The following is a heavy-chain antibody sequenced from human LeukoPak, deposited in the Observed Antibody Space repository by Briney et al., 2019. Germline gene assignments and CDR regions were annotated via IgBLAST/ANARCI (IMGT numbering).Heavy chain of an antibody. CDR1: GFTFRNYW. J-gene: IGHJ6*02. Sequence: GGSLRLSCAASGFTFRNYWMGWVRQAPGKGLEWVANTKPDGSAEYYADSVRGRFTTSRDNAKNSLYLQMNSLRAEDTAVYYCARDHRRNKMYGSGSYSYYYYGMDVWGQGTTVTVSS. CDR3: ARDHRRNKMYGSGSYSYYYYGMDV. D-gene: IGHD3-10*01. V-gene: IGHV3-7*01. CDR2: TKPDGSAE.